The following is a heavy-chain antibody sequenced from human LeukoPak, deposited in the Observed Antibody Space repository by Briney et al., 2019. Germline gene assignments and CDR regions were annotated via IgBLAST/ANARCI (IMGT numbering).Heavy chain of an antibody. V-gene: IGHV3-7*01. D-gene: IGHD3-22*01. CDR3: ARDGDSSGYPYYFDY. CDR2: IKQDGSEK. CDR1: GFTFSSFW. J-gene: IGHJ4*02. Sequence: PGGSLRLSCAASGFTFSSFWISWVRQAPGQGLEWVANIKQDGSEKYYVDSVKGRFTISRDNAKNSLYLQMNSLRAEDTAVYYCARDGDSSGYPYYFDYWGQGTLVTVSS.